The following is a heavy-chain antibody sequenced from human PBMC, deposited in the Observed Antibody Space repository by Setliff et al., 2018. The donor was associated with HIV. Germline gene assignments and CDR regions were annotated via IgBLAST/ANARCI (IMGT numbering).Heavy chain of an antibody. D-gene: IGHD4-17*01. CDR3: ARGGPTVAYGVDV. Sequence: SETLSLTFYDTRSYISGSYYWAWIRQPPGKGLEWIGNIYPSGSIHPSGATNYSPSLKGRVTIELDTSNKQFSLKVNSVTAADTAIYYCARGGPTVAYGVDVWGQGTTVTVSS. J-gene: IGHJ6*02. CDR2: IYPSGSIHPSGAT. CDR1: RSYISGSYY. V-gene: IGHV4-38-2*02.